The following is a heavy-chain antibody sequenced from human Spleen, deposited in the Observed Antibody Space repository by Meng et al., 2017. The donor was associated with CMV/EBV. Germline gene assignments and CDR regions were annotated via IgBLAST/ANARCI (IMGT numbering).Heavy chain of an antibody. CDR3: ASNSFVGILHTRFDY. Sequence: SGGSVCSGRYYWSWIRQPPGKGLEWIGYMYYSGSTKYNPSLKSRVTISEDTSNQFSLKLNSVTAADTAVYYCASNSFVGILHTRFDYWGLGTLVTVSS. CDR2: MYYSGST. CDR1: GGSVCSGRYY. J-gene: IGHJ4*02. V-gene: IGHV4-61*01. D-gene: IGHD1-26*01.